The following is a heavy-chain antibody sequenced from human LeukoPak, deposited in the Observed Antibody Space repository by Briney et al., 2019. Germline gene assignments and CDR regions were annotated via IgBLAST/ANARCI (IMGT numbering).Heavy chain of an antibody. D-gene: IGHD2-15*01. CDR1: GYTFTGYY. J-gene: IGHJ6*03. Sequence: GASVKVSCKASGYTFTGYYMHWVRQAPGQGLEWMGWINPNSGGTNYAQKFQGRVTMTRDTSISTAYMELSRLRSDDTAVYYCARRSGGTSSRPESRFYYYYYMDVWGKGTTVTVSS. CDR3: ARRSGGTSSRPESRFYYYYYMDV. V-gene: IGHV1-2*02. CDR2: INPNSGGT.